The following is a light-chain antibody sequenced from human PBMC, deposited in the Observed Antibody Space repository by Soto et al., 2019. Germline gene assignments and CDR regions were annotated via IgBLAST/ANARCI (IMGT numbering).Light chain of an antibody. Sequence: DIKMTQSPPTLSASVGDRVTITCRASQSIRHYLAWYQQMPGKAPKLLIYGASTLQSGVPSRFSGSGSGTEFSLTISRLQPEDFGTYFCQQHNSYSQTFGQGTKVDLK. CDR2: GAS. V-gene: IGKV1-5*01. J-gene: IGKJ1*01. CDR1: QSIRHY. CDR3: QQHNSYSQT.